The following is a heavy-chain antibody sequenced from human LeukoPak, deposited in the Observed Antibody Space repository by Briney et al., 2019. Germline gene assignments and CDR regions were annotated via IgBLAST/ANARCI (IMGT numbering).Heavy chain of an antibody. V-gene: IGHV4-59*08. CDR3: ARRTIGYYFDY. Sequence: SETLSLTCSVSGGAISGHYWSWIRQSPGNGLEWIGYIYYTGSTSYNPSLKSRVTILLDKAKNQFSLKLVAVTATDTAVYYCARRTIGYYFDYWGQGALVTVSS. CDR2: IYYTGST. J-gene: IGHJ4*02. D-gene: IGHD2/OR15-2a*01. CDR1: GGAISGHY.